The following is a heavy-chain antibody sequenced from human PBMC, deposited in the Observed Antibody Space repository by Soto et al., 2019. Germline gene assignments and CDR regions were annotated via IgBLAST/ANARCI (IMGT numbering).Heavy chain of an antibody. Sequence: QVQLQESGPGLVKPSGTLSLTCAVSVGSITSITCWSWVRHPPGKGLEWIGEIYHSGSTNYNPSLKSRVTISVDKSKNQFSLKLSSVTAADTAVYYCAGWIQLQQYYYYGMDVWGQGTTVTVSS. CDR1: VGSITSITC. D-gene: IGHD5-18*01. CDR3: AGWIQLQQYYYYGMDV. J-gene: IGHJ6*02. V-gene: IGHV4-4*02. CDR2: IYHSGST.